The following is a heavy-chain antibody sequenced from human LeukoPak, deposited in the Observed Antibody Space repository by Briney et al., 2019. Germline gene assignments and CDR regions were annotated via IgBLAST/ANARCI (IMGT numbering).Heavy chain of an antibody. J-gene: IGHJ4*02. V-gene: IGHV4-39*01. D-gene: IGHD3-10*01. CDR3: ARRGIVGGSGSFDY. CDR2: IYYSGST. CDR1: GGSISSSSYY. Sequence: SETLSLTCTVSGGSISSSSYYWGWIRQPPGKGLEWIGSIYYSGSTYYNPSLKSRVTISVDTSKNQFSLKLSSVTAADTAVYYCARRGIVGGSGSFDYWGQGTLVTVSS.